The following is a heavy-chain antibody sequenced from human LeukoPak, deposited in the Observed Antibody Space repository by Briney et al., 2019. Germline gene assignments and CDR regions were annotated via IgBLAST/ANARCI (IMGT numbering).Heavy chain of an antibody. CDR3: ARDGGSNPQYYYYYGMDV. V-gene: IGHV4-61*02. Sequence: SQTLSLTCTVSGGSISSGSYYWSWIRQPAGKGLEWIGCIYTSGSTNYNPSLKSRVTISVDTSKNQFPLKLSSVTAADTAVYYCARDGGSNPQYYYYYGMDVWGQGTTVTVSS. J-gene: IGHJ6*02. CDR1: GGSISSGSYY. D-gene: IGHD4-11*01. CDR2: IYTSGST.